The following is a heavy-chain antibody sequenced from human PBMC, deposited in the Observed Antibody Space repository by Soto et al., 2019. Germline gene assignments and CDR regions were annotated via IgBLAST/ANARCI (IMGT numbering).Heavy chain of an antibody. V-gene: IGHV1-69*13. CDR1: GGTFSSYA. Sequence: SVKVSCKASGGTFSSYAISWVRQAPGQGLEWMGGIIPIFGTANYAQKFQGRVTITADESTSTAYMELSSLRSEDTAVYYCARAWAMVKDYYYFGMDVWGQGTTVTVSS. CDR3: ARAWAMVKDYYYFGMDV. D-gene: IGHD5-18*01. J-gene: IGHJ6*02. CDR2: IIPIFGTA.